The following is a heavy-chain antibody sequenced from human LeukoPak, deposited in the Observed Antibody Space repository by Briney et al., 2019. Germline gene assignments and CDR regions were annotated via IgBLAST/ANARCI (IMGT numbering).Heavy chain of an antibody. J-gene: IGHJ4*02. D-gene: IGHD5-12*01. CDR2: IYYSGST. CDR1: GGAISSGDYY. CDR3: ARVWRWLRKGFDY. V-gene: IGHV4-30-4*08. Sequence: KTSETLSLTCTVSGGAISSGDYYWSWSRQPPGKGLEWIGYIYYSGSTYYNPSLKSRVTISVDTSKNQFSLKLSSVTAADTAVYYCARVWRWLRKGFDYWGQGTLVTVSS.